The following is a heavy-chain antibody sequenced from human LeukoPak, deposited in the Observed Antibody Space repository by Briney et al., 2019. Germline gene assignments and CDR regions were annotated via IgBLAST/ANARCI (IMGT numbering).Heavy chain of an antibody. CDR1: GGSISTYY. D-gene: IGHD3-3*01. Sequence: PSETLSLTSTVSGGSISTYYWSWIRQPAGKGLEWIGRIYTSGSTNYNPSLKSRVTMSVDTSKNQFSLKLSSVTAADTAVYYCARVKHYYDFWSGYDDAFDIWGQGTMVTVSS. J-gene: IGHJ3*02. V-gene: IGHV4-4*07. CDR2: IYTSGST. CDR3: ARVKHYYDFWSGYDDAFDI.